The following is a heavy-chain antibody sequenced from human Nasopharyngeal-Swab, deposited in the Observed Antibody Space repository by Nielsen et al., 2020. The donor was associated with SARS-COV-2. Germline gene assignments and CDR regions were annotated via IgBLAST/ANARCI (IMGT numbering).Heavy chain of an antibody. CDR3: ARGASGYYDFWSGYYRYYYYYYMDV. J-gene: IGHJ6*03. V-gene: IGHV3-7*01. Sequence: WIRQPPGKGPEGVANIKQDGSEKYYVDSVKGRFTISRDNAKNSLYLQMNSLRAEDTAVYYCARGASGYYDFWSGYYRYYYYYYMDVWGKGTTVTVSS. D-gene: IGHD3-3*01. CDR2: IKQDGSEK.